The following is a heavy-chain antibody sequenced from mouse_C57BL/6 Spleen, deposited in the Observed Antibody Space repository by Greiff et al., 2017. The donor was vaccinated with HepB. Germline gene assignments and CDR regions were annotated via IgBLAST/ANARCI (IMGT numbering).Heavy chain of an antibody. V-gene: IGHV1-52*01. D-gene: IGHD2-12*01. CDR1: GYTFTSYW. CDR3: ARGDYSLAWFAY. Sequence: QVQLQQPGAELVRPGSSVKLSCKASGYTFTSYWMHWVKQRPIQGLEWIGNIDPSDSETHYNQKFKDKATLTVDKSSSTAYMQLSSLTSEDSAVYYCARGDYSLAWFAYWGQGTLVTVSA. J-gene: IGHJ3*01. CDR2: IDPSDSET.